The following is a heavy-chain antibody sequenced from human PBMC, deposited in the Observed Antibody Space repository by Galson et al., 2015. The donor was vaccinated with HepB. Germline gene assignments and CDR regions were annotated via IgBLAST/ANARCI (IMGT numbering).Heavy chain of an antibody. V-gene: IGHV2-70*11. CDR2: IDWDDDK. CDR1: GFSLSTSGMC. J-gene: IGHJ4*02. Sequence: PALVKPTQTLTLTCTFSGFSLSTSGMCVSWIRQPPGKALEWLARIDWDDDKYYSTSLKTRLTISKDTSKNQVVLTMTNMDPVDTATYYCARILSSMVRGVIMIDYWGQGTLVTVSS. CDR3: ARILSSMVRGVIMIDY. D-gene: IGHD3-10*01.